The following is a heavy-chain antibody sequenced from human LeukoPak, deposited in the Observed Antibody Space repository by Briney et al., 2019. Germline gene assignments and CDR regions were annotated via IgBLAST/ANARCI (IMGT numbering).Heavy chain of an antibody. D-gene: IGHD3-10*01. CDR2: IKSKTDGGTT. Sequence: KSGGSLRLSCAASGFTFSNAWVSWVRQAPGKGLEWVGRIKSKTDGGTTGYAAPVKGRFTISRDDSKNTLYLQMNSLKTEDTAVYYCTTDRGDYGSGSYEIYYYYMDVWGKGTTVTVSS. J-gene: IGHJ6*03. CDR1: GFTFSNAW. V-gene: IGHV3-15*01. CDR3: TTDRGDYGSGSYEIYYYYMDV.